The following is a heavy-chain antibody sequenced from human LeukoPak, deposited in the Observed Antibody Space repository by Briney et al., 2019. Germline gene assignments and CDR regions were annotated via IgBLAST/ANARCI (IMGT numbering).Heavy chain of an antibody. CDR1: GYTFSNYA. Sequence: ASVKVSCKASGYTFSNYAINWVRQTPGQGLEWMGGIIPILRTPSYAEKFQGRVTITTDESTSTAHMELSGLRSEDTAVYYCTRGSGSYYYYSMDVWGRGTTVIVSS. V-gene: IGHV1-69*05. D-gene: IGHD6-25*01. J-gene: IGHJ6*03. CDR2: IIPILRTP. CDR3: TRGSGSYYYYSMDV.